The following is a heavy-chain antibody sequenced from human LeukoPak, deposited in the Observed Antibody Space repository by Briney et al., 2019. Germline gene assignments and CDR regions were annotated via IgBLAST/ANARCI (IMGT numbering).Heavy chain of an antibody. CDR3: ARDLPSPGISVADDY. CDR1: GYTFTGYY. V-gene: IGHV1-2*06. Sequence: ASVKVSCRASGYTFTGYYMSWLRQAPGQGLEWMGRTNPNSGGTNNAQKFQGRVTMTRDTSITTAYMELSSLRSDDTAVYYCARDLPSPGISVADDYWGQGTLVTVSS. D-gene: IGHD6-19*01. J-gene: IGHJ4*02. CDR2: TNPNSGGT.